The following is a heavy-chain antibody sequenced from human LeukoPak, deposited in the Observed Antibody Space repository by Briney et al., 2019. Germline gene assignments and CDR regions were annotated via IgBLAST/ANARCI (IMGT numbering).Heavy chain of an antibody. D-gene: IGHD2-2*01. CDR3: ARHSSSTSWLIDY. CDR2: IYYSGST. CDR1: GGSISSYY. J-gene: IGHJ4*02. V-gene: IGHV4-59*08. Sequence: PSETLSLTCTVSGGSISSYYWSWIRQPPGKGLEWIGYIYYSGSTNYNPSLKSRVTISVDTSKNQFSLKLSSVTAADTAVYYCARHSSSTSWLIDYWGQGTLVTVSS.